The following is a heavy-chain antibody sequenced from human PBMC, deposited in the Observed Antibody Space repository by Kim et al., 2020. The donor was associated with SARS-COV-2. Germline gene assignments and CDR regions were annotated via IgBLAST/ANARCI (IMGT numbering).Heavy chain of an antibody. CDR2: IYYSGST. CDR1: GGSISSSSYY. D-gene: IGHD6-13*01. Sequence: SETLSLTCTVSGGSISSSSYYWGWIRQPPGKGLEWIGSIYYSGSTYYNPSLKSRVTISVDTSKNQFSLKLSSVTAADTAVYYCANVQGASGGKQQDFDYWGQGTLVTVSS. CDR3: ANVQGASGGKQQDFDY. V-gene: IGHV4-39*07. J-gene: IGHJ4*02.